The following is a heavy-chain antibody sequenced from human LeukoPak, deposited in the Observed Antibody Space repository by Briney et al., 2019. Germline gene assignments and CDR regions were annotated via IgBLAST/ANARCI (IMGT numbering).Heavy chain of an antibody. V-gene: IGHV1-24*01. CDR1: GYTLTELS. CDR3: ATRRYGMDV. CDR2: FDPEDGET. J-gene: IGHJ6*02. Sequence: ASVKVSCKVSGYTLTELSMHWVRQAPGKGLEWMGGFDPEDGETIYAQKFQGRVTMTGDTSTDTAYMELSSLRSEDTAVYYCATRRYGMDVWGQGTTVTVSS.